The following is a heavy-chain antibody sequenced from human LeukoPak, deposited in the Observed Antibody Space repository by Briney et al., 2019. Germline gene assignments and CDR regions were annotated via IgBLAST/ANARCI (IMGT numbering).Heavy chain of an antibody. CDR3: GRKTYYYDSRGQGHDAFDI. V-gene: IGHV3-48*04. CDR2: ISSSDDTI. D-gene: IGHD3-22*01. J-gene: IGHJ3*02. Sequence: GGSLRLSCAASGFTFSSYSMNWVRQAPGKGLEWVSCISSSDDTIYYADSVKGRFTISRDNAKNSLYLQMNSLRAEDTAVYYCGRKTYYYDSRGQGHDAFDIWGQGTMITVSS. CDR1: GFTFSSYS.